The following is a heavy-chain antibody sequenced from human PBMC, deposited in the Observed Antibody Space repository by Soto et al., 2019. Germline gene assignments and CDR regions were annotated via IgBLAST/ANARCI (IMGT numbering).Heavy chain of an antibody. D-gene: IGHD3-3*01. CDR3: ARDRFWSGSNYYYGMDV. V-gene: IGHV4-31*03. CDR2: IYYSGST. CDR1: GGSISSGGYY. Sequence: SETLSLTCTVSGGSISSGGYYWSWIRQHPGKGLEWIGYIYYSGSTYYNPSLKSRVTISVDTSKNQFSLKLSSVTAADTAVYYCARDRFWSGSNYYYGMDVWGQGTTVTVSS. J-gene: IGHJ6*02.